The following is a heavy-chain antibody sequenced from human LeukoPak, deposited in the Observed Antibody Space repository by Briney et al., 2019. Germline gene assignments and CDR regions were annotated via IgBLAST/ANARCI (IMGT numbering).Heavy chain of an antibody. CDR1: GGTFSSYA. D-gene: IGHD3-3*01. J-gene: IGHJ5*02. CDR2: IFPIFGTA. Sequence: ASVKVSCKASGGTFSSYAISWVRQAPGQGLEWMGGIFPIFGTANYAQKFQGRVTITTDKSTSTAYMELSSLRSEDTAVYYCARANKYYDFWSGYYLPNWFDPWGQGTLVTVSS. CDR3: ARANKYYDFWSGYYLPNWFDP. V-gene: IGHV1-69*05.